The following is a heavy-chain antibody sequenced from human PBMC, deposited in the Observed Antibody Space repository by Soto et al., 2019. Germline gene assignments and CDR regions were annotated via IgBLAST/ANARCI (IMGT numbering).Heavy chain of an antibody. J-gene: IGHJ6*02. CDR2: IIPVFGTA. V-gene: IGHV1-69*12. CDR1: GGTLRNYG. D-gene: IGHD2-21*02. CDR3: SGGDVTKTVVTTYHGMDV. Sequence: QVQLVQSGAEVKKPGSSVRVSCKASGGTLRNYGISWVRQAPGQGLEWMGGIIPVFGTANYAQKFQGRVTITADDSPSTVLMDVTSMSSEGTAVYYGSGGDVTKTVVTTYHGMDVWGLGTTGTGSS.